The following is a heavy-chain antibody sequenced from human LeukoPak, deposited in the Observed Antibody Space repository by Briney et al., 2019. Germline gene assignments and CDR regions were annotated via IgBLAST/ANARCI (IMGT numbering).Heavy chain of an antibody. CDR3: ARRGVLWFGELFYYGMDV. Sequence: GGSLRLSCAASEFTVSSNYMSWVRQAPGKGLEWVSYISSSGSTIYYADSVKGRFTISRDNAKNSLYLQMNSLRAEDTAVYYCARRGVLWFGELFYYGMDVWGQGTTVTVSS. CDR1: EFTVSSNY. D-gene: IGHD3-10*01. J-gene: IGHJ6*02. CDR2: ISSSGSTI. V-gene: IGHV3-11*01.